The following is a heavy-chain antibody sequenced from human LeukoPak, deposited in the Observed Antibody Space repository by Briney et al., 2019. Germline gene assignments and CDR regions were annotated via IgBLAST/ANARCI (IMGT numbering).Heavy chain of an antibody. CDR2: IKQDGSKK. CDR3: ATPLDYYDTSGYHQGGD. J-gene: IGHJ4*02. CDR1: GFTFSSYW. V-gene: IGHV3-7*03. D-gene: IGHD3-22*01. Sequence: GSLRLSCAASGFTFSSYWMTWVRQAPGKGLEWVANIKQDGSKKNYVDSVKGRFAISRDNAKNSLYLQMNSLRAEDTAVYYCATPLDYYDTSGYHQGGDWGQGTLVTVSS.